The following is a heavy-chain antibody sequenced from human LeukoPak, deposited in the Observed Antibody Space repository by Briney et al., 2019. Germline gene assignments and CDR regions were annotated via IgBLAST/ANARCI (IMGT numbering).Heavy chain of an antibody. CDR2: INPNSGGT. V-gene: IGHV1-2*02. Sequence: ASVRVSCKASGYTFTVYYMHWVRQAPGQGLEWMGWINPNSGGTNYAQKFQGRVTMTRDTSISTAYMELSRLRSDDTAVYYCARGATLHYYYMDVWGKGTTVTVSS. J-gene: IGHJ6*03. CDR1: GYTFTVYY. D-gene: IGHD1-26*01. CDR3: ARGATLHYYYMDV.